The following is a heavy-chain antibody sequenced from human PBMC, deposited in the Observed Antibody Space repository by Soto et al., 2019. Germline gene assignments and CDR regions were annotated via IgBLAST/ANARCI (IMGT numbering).Heavy chain of an antibody. Sequence: ASVEVSCKASGYTFTSYDINWVRQATGQGLEWMGWMNPNSGNTGYAQKFQGRVTMTRNTSISTAYMELSSLRSEDTAVYYCPSEGITGTTAYYYGMDVWGQGTTVTVSS. J-gene: IGHJ6*02. CDR2: MNPNSGNT. CDR1: GYTFTSYD. V-gene: IGHV1-8*01. D-gene: IGHD1-7*01. CDR3: PSEGITGTTAYYYGMDV.